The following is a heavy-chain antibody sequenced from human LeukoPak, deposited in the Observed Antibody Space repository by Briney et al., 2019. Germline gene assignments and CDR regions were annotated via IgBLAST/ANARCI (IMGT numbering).Heavy chain of an antibody. V-gene: IGHV4-39*07. J-gene: IGHJ4*02. D-gene: IGHD3-16*02. CDR2: IYYSGST. CDR3: ARGLGLRLGELSSYYFDY. CDR1: GGSISSSSYY. Sequence: ASETLSLTCTVSGGSISSSSYYWGWIRQPPGKGLEWIGSIYYSGSTYYNPSLKSRVTISVDTSKNQFSLKLSSVTAADTAVYYCARGLGLRLGELSSYYFDYWGQGTLVTVSS.